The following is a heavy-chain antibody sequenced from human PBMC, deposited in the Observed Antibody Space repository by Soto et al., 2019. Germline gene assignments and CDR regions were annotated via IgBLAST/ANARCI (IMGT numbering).Heavy chain of an antibody. CDR2: ISAYNGNT. V-gene: IGHV1-18*04. CDR1: GYTFTSYG. CDR3: ARSTMIVVVIKGVDWFDP. J-gene: IGHJ5*02. Sequence: ASVKVSCKASGYTFTSYGISWVRQAPGQGLEWMGWISAYNGNTNYAQKLQGRVTMTTDTSTSTAYMELRSLRSDDTAVYYCARSTMIVVVIKGVDWFDPWGQGTLVTVSS. D-gene: IGHD3-22*01.